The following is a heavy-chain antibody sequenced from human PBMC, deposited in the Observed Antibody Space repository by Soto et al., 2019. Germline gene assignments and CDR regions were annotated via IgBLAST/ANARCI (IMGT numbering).Heavy chain of an antibody. CDR3: ASIYDSSGYYYGNNWFDP. D-gene: IGHD3-22*01. J-gene: IGHJ5*02. CDR2: IYYSGGT. V-gene: IGHV4-31*02. CDR1: GASIGSGDYY. Sequence: SETRSLTCTVSGASIGSGDYYWSWIRHHPGKGLEWIGYIYYSGGTYYNPSLKSRVTISVDASKNQFSLELSSVTAADTAVYYCASIYDSSGYYYGNNWFDPWGQGTLVTVS.